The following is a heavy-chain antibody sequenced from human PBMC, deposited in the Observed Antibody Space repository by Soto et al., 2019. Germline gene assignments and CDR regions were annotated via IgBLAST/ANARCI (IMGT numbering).Heavy chain of an antibody. V-gene: IGHV1-8*01. Sequence: GASVKVSCKASGYTFTSYDINWVRQATGQGLEWMGWMNPNSGNTGYAQKFQGRVTMTRNTSISTAYMELSSLRSEDTAVYYCARGRGVLGVVVVEGPDDAFDIWGQGTMVTVS. CDR3: ARGRGVLGVVVVEGPDDAFDI. D-gene: IGHD2-15*01. J-gene: IGHJ3*02. CDR2: MNPNSGNT. CDR1: GYTFTSYD.